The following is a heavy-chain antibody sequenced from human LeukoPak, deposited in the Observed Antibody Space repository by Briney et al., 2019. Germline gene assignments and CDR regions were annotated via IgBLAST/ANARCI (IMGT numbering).Heavy chain of an antibody. CDR1: GYTFTSYG. D-gene: IGHD3-22*01. Sequence: ASVKVSCKASGYTFTSYGISWVRQAPGQGLEWMGRISAYNGNTNYAQKLQGRVTMTTDTSTSTAYMELRSLRSNDTAVYYCARAFSPTYYYDSSGYYLDYWGQGTLVTVSS. CDR3: ARAFSPTYYYDSSGYYLDY. CDR2: ISAYNGNT. V-gene: IGHV1-18*01. J-gene: IGHJ4*02.